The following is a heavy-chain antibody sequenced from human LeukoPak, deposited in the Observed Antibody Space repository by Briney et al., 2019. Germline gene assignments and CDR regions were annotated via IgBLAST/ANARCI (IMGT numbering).Heavy chain of an antibody. CDR1: GGSISSYDYY. CDR2: ISYSGTA. Sequence: PSETLSLTCTVSGGSISSYDYYWGWIRQPPGKGLEWLGSISYSGTAYFNPSLKSRVTVSRDTSKNQFSLKLTSVTAADTAVYYCARRALDSSGYVAFDIWGQGAMVTVSS. CDR3: ARRALDSSGYVAFDI. J-gene: IGHJ3*02. V-gene: IGHV4-39*07. D-gene: IGHD3-22*01.